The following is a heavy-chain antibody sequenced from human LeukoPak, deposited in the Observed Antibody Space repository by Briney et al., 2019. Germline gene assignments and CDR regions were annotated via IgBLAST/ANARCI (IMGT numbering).Heavy chain of an antibody. Sequence: SETLSLTCTVSGGSISSYYWGWIRQPPGKGLEWIGNIYYSGSTYYNPSPKSRVTLSVDTSKNQFSLKLTSVTAADTAVYYCARDRHYGTSGADYWGQGTLVTVSS. V-gene: IGHV4-39*07. CDR3: ARDRHYGTSGADY. D-gene: IGHD3-22*01. J-gene: IGHJ4*02. CDR2: IYYSGST. CDR1: GGSISSYY.